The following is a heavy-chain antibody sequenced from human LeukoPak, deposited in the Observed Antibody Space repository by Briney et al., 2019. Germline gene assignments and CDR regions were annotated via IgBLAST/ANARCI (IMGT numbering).Heavy chain of an antibody. CDR1: GGTFSSYA. J-gene: IGHJ4*02. Sequence: GASVKVSCKASGGTFSSYAISWVRQAPGQGLEWMGGIIPIFATANYAQKFQGRVTVTADESTSTAYMELSSLRSEDTAVYYCARDRHDYDSSGYSLDYWGQGTLVTVSS. CDR3: ARDRHDYDSSGYSLDY. D-gene: IGHD3-22*01. V-gene: IGHV1-69*13. CDR2: IIPIFATA.